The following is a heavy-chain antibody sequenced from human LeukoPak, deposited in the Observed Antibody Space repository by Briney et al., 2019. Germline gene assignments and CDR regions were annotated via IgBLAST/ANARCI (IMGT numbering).Heavy chain of an antibody. D-gene: IGHD3-10*01. J-gene: IGHJ4*02. V-gene: IGHV1-2*02. Sequence: ASVKVSCKASGYTFTGYDLHWVRQAPGQGLEYMGWINPNNGDSKNTQTFQGRVTMTRDTSISTVYMELTRVRSDDTAVYYCARDRVSGGNDYWGQGTLVTVSS. CDR1: GYTFTGYD. CDR2: INPNNGDS. CDR3: ARDRVSGGNDY.